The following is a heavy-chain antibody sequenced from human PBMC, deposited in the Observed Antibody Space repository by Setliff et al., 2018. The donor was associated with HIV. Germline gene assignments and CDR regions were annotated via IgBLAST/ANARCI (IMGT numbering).Heavy chain of an antibody. D-gene: IGHD4-17*01. Sequence: KSSETLSLTCTVPGYSISSRYYWGWIRQPPGKGLEWIGGVYHTGSTYYNPSLKSRVTMSADTSKNQFSLKLSSVTAADTAVYYCARDKEDDYGDYNWFDPWGQGTLVTVSS. V-gene: IGHV4-38-2*02. CDR3: ARDKEDDYGDYNWFDP. J-gene: IGHJ5*02. CDR2: VYHTGST. CDR1: GYSISSRYY.